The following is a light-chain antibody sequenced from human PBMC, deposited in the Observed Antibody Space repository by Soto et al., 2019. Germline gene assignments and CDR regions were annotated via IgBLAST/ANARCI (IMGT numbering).Light chain of an antibody. CDR1: QSVSSN. Sequence: EIRVTQSPATLSVSTGERATLSCRASQSVSSNLAWYQQKPGQAPRLLIYGASTRATGIPARFSGSGSGTEFTLTISSLQSEDYAVYYCHQYNNWPPWTFGQGTKVAIK. V-gene: IGKV3-15*01. CDR3: HQYNNWPPWT. CDR2: GAS. J-gene: IGKJ1*01.